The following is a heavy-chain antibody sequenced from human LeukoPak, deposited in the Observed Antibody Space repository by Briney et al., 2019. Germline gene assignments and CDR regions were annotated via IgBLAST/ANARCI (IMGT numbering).Heavy chain of an antibody. CDR1: GGSFSAYY. D-gene: IGHD6-13*01. CDR2: INHSGST. J-gene: IGHJ5*02. Sequence: SETLSLTCAVYGGSFSAYYWSWIRQPPGKGLEWIGEINHSGSTNYNPSLKSRVTISVDTSKNQFSLGLSSVTAADTAVYYCARSHSSSWTGFDPWGQGTLVTVSS. CDR3: ARSHSSSWTGFDP. V-gene: IGHV4-34*01.